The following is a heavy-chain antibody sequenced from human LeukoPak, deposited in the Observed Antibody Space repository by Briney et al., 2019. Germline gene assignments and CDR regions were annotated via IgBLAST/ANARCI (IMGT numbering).Heavy chain of an antibody. J-gene: IGHJ4*02. Sequence: SQTLSLTCTVSGASVGSGGHYWSWIRQPAGKGLEWLGRIYVTGSTNYNPSLNSRVSISIDTSNNQFFVQLTSVTAADTAVYFCARARSGPARDYFDSWGQGILVTVSS. CDR1: GASVGSGGHY. CDR3: ARARSGPARDYFDS. V-gene: IGHV4-61*02. CDR2: IYVTGST. D-gene: IGHD6-6*01.